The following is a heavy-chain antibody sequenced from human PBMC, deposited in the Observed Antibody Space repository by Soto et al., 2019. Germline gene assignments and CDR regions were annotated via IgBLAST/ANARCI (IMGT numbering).Heavy chain of an antibody. CDR2: ISGSGGST. CDR3: AKVGEDYDRPELPFGTFDY. D-gene: IGHD3-22*01. V-gene: IGHV3-23*01. CDR1: GFTFSSYA. Sequence: PGGSLRLSCAASGFTFSSYAMSWVRQAPGKGLEWVSAISGSGGSTYYADSVKGRFTISRDNSKNTLYLQMNSLRAEDTAVYYCAKVGEDYDRPELPFGTFDYWGQGTLVTVSS. J-gene: IGHJ4*02.